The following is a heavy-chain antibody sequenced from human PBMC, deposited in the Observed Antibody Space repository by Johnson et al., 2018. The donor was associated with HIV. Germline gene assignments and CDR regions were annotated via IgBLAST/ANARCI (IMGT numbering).Heavy chain of an antibody. CDR2: IRSKAYGGTT. D-gene: IGHD1-26*01. CDR1: GFTFGDYA. J-gene: IGHJ3*02. V-gene: IGHV3-49*04. CDR3: ARELSGDAFDI. Sequence: VQLVESGGGLVQPGRSLRLSCTASGFTFGDYAMSWVRQAPGKGLEWVGFIRSKAYGGTTEYAASVKGRFTISRDDSKNTLYLQMNSLRAEDTAVYYCARELSGDAFDIWGQGTMVTVSS.